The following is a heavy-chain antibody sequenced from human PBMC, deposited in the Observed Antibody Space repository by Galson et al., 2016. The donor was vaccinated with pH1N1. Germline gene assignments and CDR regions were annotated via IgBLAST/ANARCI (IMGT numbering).Heavy chain of an antibody. CDR3: ARNWWGIDY. D-gene: IGHD2-15*01. V-gene: IGHV1-24*01. Sequence: SVKVSCKVSGYSLTDLSMHWVRQAPGKGLEWMGGFDPEDGEIIYAQKFQGRVTMTEDTSTDTAYMELNSLRTDDTAVYYCARNWWGIDYWGQGALVTVSS. CDR1: GYSLTDLS. J-gene: IGHJ4*02. CDR2: FDPEDGEI.